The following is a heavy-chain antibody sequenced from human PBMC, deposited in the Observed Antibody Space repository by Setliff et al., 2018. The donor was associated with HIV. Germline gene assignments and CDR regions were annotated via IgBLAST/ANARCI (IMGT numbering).Heavy chain of an antibody. J-gene: IGHJ4*01. CDR3: ARGALLAVFDFDH. Sequence: ASVKVSCKASGYPFTNFGVSWVRQAPGQGLEWMAWINVYNGDTKYSQDLQGRITITRDTSANTAYMELSRLRSDDTAVYFCARGALLAVFDFDHWGHGTLVTVSS. CDR2: INVYNGDT. CDR1: GYPFTNFG. V-gene: IGHV1-18*01. D-gene: IGHD3-10*01.